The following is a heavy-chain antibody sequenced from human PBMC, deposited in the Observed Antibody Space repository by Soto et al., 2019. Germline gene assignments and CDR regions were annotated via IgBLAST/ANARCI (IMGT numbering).Heavy chain of an antibody. CDR2: IYYSGST. V-gene: IGHV4-59*01. CDR1: GGSISSYY. Sequence: SETLSLTCTVSGGSISSYYWSWIRQPPGKGLEWIGYIYYSGSTNYNPSLKSRVTISVDTSKNQFSLKLSSVTAADTAVYYCARFMFKSEITNSYSYSYTDVWGKGTAFTLPS. D-gene: IGHD3-10*01. J-gene: IGHJ6*03. CDR3: ARFMFKSEITNSYSYSYTDV.